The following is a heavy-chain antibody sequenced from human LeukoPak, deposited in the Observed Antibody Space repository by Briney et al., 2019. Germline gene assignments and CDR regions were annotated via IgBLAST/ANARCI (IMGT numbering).Heavy chain of an antibody. Sequence: ASVKVSCKASGYTFTSYGISWVRQAPGQGLEWMGWISAYNGNTNYAQKLQGGVTMTPDTSTSTASMEQRDLSSADTAVYNCASDYRYNCSPDYWGQGTLVTVSS. CDR2: ISAYNGNT. CDR1: GYTFTSYG. D-gene: IGHD1-20*01. CDR3: ASDYRYNCSPDY. J-gene: IGHJ4*02. V-gene: IGHV1-18*01.